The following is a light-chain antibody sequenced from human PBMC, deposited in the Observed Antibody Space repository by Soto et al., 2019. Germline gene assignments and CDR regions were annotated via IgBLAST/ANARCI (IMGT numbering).Light chain of an antibody. CDR1: SSDVGNYNY. CDR3: SSYAGSNNFV. V-gene: IGLV2-8*01. J-gene: IGLJ1*01. CDR2: EVS. Sequence: QSALTQPPSASGSPGQSVTISCNGTSSDVGNYNYVSWYQQHPGKAPKLMIYEVSKRPSGVPDRFSGSKSGNTAYLTVSGLQAEDEADYYCSSYAGSNNFVFGSGTKVTVL.